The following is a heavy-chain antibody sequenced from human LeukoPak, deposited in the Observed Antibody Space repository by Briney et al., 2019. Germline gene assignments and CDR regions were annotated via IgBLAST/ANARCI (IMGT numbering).Heavy chain of an antibody. CDR3: ARDLGYCSSTSCSTRGMDV. J-gene: IGHJ6*02. CDR1: GFTFSSYA. D-gene: IGHD2-2*01. Sequence: GRSLRLSCAASGFTFSSYAMHWVRQAPGKGLEWVAVISYDGSNKYYADSVKGRFTISRDNSKNTLYLQMNSLRAEDTAVYYCARDLGYCSSTSCSTRGMDVWGQGTTVTVSS. V-gene: IGHV3-30-3*01. CDR2: ISYDGSNK.